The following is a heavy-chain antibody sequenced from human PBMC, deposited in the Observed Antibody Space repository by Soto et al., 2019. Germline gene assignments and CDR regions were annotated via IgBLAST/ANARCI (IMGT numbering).Heavy chain of an antibody. D-gene: IGHD3-9*01. Sequence: GSLRLSCAASGFTFSSYAMHWVRQAPGKGLEWVAVISYDGSNKYYADSVKGRFTISRDNSKNTLYLQMNSLRAEDTAVYYCARGHYDILTATGEPYYYYGMDVWGQGTTVTVSS. CDR2: ISYDGSNK. J-gene: IGHJ6*02. CDR1: GFTFSSYA. CDR3: ARGHYDILTATGEPYYYYGMDV. V-gene: IGHV3-30-3*01.